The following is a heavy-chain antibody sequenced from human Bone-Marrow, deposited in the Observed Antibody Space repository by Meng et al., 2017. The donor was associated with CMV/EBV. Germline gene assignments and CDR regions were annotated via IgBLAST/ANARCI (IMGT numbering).Heavy chain of an antibody. CDR2: IRSKTYGGTR. CDR3: TRTVYYFVSVSYYLFDY. Sequence: GGSLRHSCTPSGLPLGDYPMSWFRRAPGKGLEWVAFIRSKTYGGTREYAASVKCRFTILRDDSKNIAYLQMHRLKTEDTAVYYCTRTVYYFVSVSYYLFDYWGQGTLVTVSS. CDR1: GLPLGDYP. D-gene: IGHD3-10*01. V-gene: IGHV3-49*03. J-gene: IGHJ4*02.